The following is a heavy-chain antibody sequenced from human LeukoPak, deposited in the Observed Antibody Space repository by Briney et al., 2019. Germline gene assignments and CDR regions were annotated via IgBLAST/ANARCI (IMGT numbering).Heavy chain of an antibody. CDR1: GFXFSNYE. CDR2: ISSSGRNI. J-gene: IGHJ4*02. D-gene: IGHD5-18*01. Sequence: PGGSLRLSCAASGFXFSNYESNWVRQAPGKGLEWVSYISSSGRNIYYADSVKGRFTISRDNAKNSLYLQMNSLRAEDTAVYYCARDLVQLWSKDYWGQGTLVTVSS. V-gene: IGHV3-48*03. CDR3: ARDLVQLWSKDY.